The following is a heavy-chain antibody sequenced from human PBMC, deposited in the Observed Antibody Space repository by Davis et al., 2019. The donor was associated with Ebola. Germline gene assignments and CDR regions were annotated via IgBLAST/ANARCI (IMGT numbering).Heavy chain of an antibody. D-gene: IGHD6-13*01. V-gene: IGHV1-2*02. CDR1: GYTFTGYY. J-gene: IGHJ4*02. Sequence: ASVQVSCMASGYTFTGYYMPWVRQAPGQGLEWMGWINPNSGGTNYAQKFQGRITMTRDTSISTAYMELSRLRSDDTAMYYCARDPSTSSWYVDYWGQGTLVTVSS. CDR3: ARDPSTSSWYVDY. CDR2: INPNSGGT.